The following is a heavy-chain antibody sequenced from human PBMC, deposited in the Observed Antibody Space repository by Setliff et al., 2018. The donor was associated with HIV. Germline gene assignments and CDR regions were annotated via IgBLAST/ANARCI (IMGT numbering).Heavy chain of an antibody. CDR3: ARGSGYCRNGDCYIGVHKNPDKYFYDY. CDR1: GATFSNSA. D-gene: IGHD2-8*01. Sequence: SVKVSCKASGATFSNSALTWVRRAPGQGLEWMGGSIPLFKTVNYAQKFHGRLTISTDELMTTAYMELSSLKSEDTAVYYCARGSGYCRNGDCYIGVHKNPDKYFYDYWGQGTLVTVSS. V-gene: IGHV1-69*05. J-gene: IGHJ4*02. CDR2: SIPLFKTV.